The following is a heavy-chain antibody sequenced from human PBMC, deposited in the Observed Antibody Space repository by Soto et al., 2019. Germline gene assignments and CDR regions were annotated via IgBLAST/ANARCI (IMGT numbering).Heavy chain of an antibody. V-gene: IGHV1-3*01. CDR1: GYTFTTYA. Sequence: QVPLVQSGAEVKKPGASVKVSCKASGYTFTTYALHWVRQAPGQRPEWMGWINPASGHTKYSKKFQDRVTITRDTSASTCYMELSSLRSEDTAVYYCGRSVVGATGEILYNAMDVWGQGTTVTVSS. D-gene: IGHD1-26*01. CDR2: INPASGHT. CDR3: GRSVVGATGEILYNAMDV. J-gene: IGHJ6*02.